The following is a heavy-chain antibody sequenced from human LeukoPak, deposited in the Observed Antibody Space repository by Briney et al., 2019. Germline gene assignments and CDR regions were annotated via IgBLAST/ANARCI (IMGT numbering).Heavy chain of an antibody. CDR3: ARRSGTYHAFDI. J-gene: IGHJ3*02. D-gene: IGHD1-26*01. Sequence: SETLSLTCTVSGGSITNYYWNWIRQAPGKGLEWIGYVYYSGTTYYNPSLKSRVTISLDTSKNQFSLKLRSVTAADTAVFYCARRSGTYHAFDIWGQGTMVTVSS. CDR2: VYYSGTT. CDR1: GGSITNYY. V-gene: IGHV4-59*08.